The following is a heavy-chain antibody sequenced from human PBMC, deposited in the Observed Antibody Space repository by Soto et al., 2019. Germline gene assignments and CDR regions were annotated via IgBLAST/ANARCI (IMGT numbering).Heavy chain of an antibody. J-gene: IGHJ4*02. V-gene: IGHV1-3*01. D-gene: IGHD4-17*01. CDR2: INAGNGNT. CDR3: ARDPVPRGDLDY. Sequence: GASVKVSCKASGYTFTNYAIHWVRQAPGQRLEWMGWINAGNGNTKSSQKFQGRVTITRDTSASTAYMELSSLRSEDTAVYYCARDPVPRGDLDYWGQGTLVTVSS. CDR1: GYTFTNYA.